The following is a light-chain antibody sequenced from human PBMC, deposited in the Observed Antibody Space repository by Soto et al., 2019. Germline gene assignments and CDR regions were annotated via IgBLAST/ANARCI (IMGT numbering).Light chain of an antibody. CDR3: SSFTSSSTRV. CDR1: SSDVGGYNY. CDR2: EVS. Sequence: QSALTQPASVSGSPGQSITISCTGTSSDVGGYNYVSWYQQHPGKVPKLMIYEVSNRPSGVSNRFSGSKSGNTASLTISGLQAEYEADYYCSSFTSSSTRVFGGGTQLTVL. V-gene: IGLV2-14*01. J-gene: IGLJ3*02.